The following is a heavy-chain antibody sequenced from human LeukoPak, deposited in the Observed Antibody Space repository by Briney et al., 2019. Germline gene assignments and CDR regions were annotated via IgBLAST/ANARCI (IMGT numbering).Heavy chain of an antibody. J-gene: IGHJ5*02. CDR1: GGSFSGYY. CDR3: ARGRAYYGSGSYPFNWFDP. CDR2: INHSGST. Sequence: SETLSLTCAVYGGSFSGYYWSWIRQPPGKGLEWIGEINHSGSTNYNPSLKSRVTISVDTSKNQFSLKLSSVTAADTAVYYCARGRAYYGSGSYPFNWFDPWGQGTLVTVSS. D-gene: IGHD3-10*01. V-gene: IGHV4-34*01.